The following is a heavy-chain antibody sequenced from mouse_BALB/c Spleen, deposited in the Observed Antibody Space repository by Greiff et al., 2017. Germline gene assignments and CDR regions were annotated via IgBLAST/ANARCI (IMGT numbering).Heavy chain of an antibody. CDR2: IDPENGNT. V-gene: IGHV14-1*02. Sequence: EVQRVESGAELVRPGALVKLSCKASGFNIKDYYMHWVKQRPEQGLEWIGWIDPENGNTIYDPKFQGKASITADTSSNTAYLQLSSLTSEDTAVYYCARRDTTAMPFAYWGQGTLVTVSA. CDR3: ARRDTTAMPFAY. D-gene: IGHD1-2*01. J-gene: IGHJ3*01. CDR1: GFNIKDYY.